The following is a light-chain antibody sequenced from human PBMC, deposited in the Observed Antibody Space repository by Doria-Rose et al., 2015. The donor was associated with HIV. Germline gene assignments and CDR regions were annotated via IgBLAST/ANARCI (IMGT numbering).Light chain of an antibody. CDR2: DGS. CDR3: HQYGTSWT. CDR1: HSFSSTY. V-gene: IGKV3-20*01. Sequence: IVLTQSPGTLSLSPGERATLSCRASHSFSSTYLAWYQQKPGHAPSLLIYDGSTRATGIPDRFSASGSGTDFTLTINRLEPEDFALYYCHQYGTSWTFGQGTKVEI. J-gene: IGKJ1*01.